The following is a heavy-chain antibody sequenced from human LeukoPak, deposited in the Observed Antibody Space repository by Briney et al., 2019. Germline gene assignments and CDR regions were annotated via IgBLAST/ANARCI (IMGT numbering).Heavy chain of an antibody. Sequence: GGSLRLSCAASGFTFSRSWMSWVRQAPGKGLEWVANIKQDGSEKYYVDSVKGRFTISRDNARNSVYLQMNSLRAEDTAVYYCARDHLTTIFGVLIFNAIDFWGQGTLVAVSS. CDR1: GFTFSRSW. V-gene: IGHV3-7*01. D-gene: IGHD3-3*01. CDR3: ARDHLTTIFGVLIFNAIDF. J-gene: IGHJ4*02. CDR2: IKQDGSEK.